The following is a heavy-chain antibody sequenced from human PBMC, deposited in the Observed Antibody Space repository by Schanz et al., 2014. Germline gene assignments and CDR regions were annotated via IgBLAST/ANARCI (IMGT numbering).Heavy chain of an antibody. D-gene: IGHD5-12*01. CDR1: AFIFRSYS. V-gene: IGHV3-48*04. J-gene: IGHJ4*02. CDR2: MIGSGSSV. Sequence: EVQLVESGGGLVQPGGSLRLSCAASAFIFRSYSMHWVRQAPGKGLEWVSRMIGSGSSVFYADSVKGRFTISRDNAKNSLFLQMNSLSAEDTAVYFCARDGGRDGYNLAFDVWGQGILVTVSS. CDR3: ARDGGRDGYNLAFDV.